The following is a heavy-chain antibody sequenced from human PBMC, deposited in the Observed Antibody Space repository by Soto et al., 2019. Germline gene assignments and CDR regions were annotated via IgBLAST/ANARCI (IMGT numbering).Heavy chain of an antibody. Sequence: QITLKESGPTLVKPTQTLTLTCSFSGFSLTTVGVGVNWIRQPPGKALEWLALIYWDDDKRYSPSLKTRPTITKDTSKIQVVLTLTNMNLVDTGTCFCARSVRGVTMDVWGQGTAVTVSS. CDR2: IYWDDDK. CDR1: GFSLTTVGVG. CDR3: ARSVRGVTMDV. J-gene: IGHJ6*02. D-gene: IGHD3-10*01. V-gene: IGHV2-5*02.